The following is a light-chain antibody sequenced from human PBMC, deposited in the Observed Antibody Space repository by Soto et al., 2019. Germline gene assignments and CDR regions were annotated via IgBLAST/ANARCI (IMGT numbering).Light chain of an antibody. CDR2: EVT. J-gene: IGLJ1*01. V-gene: IGLV2-23*02. CDR1: SGDVGSYNL. Sequence: QSALTQPASVSGSPGQSITIPCTGTSGDVGSYNLVSWYQQHPGKAPKLMIYEVTERPSGVSNRFSGSKSGNTASLTIAGLQREDEADYYCCSYAGNSEVFGTGTKVTVL. CDR3: CSYAGNSEV.